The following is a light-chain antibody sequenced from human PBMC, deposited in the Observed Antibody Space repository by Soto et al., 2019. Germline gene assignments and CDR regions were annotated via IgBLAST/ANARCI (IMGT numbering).Light chain of an antibody. CDR3: QQYNNYVT. CDR1: QSVSSN. CDR2: GAS. Sequence: EIVMTQSPATLSVSPGERATLSCWASQSVSSNLAWYQHKPGQAPRLLIFGASTRATGIPARFSGSGSGTDFTLTISSLQSEDFALYYCQQYNNYVTFGQGTRLEIK. V-gene: IGKV3-15*01. J-gene: IGKJ5*01.